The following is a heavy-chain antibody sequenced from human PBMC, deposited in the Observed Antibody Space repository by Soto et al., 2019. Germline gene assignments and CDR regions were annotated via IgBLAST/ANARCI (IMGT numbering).Heavy chain of an antibody. D-gene: IGHD6-19*01. Sequence: GASVKVSCKASGFTFTSSAVQWVRQARGQRLEWIGWIVVGSGNTNYAQKFQERVTITRDMSTSTAYMELSSLRSEDTAVYYCAAPFSSGWDNWFDPWGQGTLVTVS. V-gene: IGHV1-58*01. CDR3: AAPFSSGWDNWFDP. J-gene: IGHJ5*02. CDR1: GFTFTSSA. CDR2: IVVGSGNT.